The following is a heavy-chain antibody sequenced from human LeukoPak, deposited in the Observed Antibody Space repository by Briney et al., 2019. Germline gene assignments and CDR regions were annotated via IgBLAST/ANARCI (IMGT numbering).Heavy chain of an antibody. CDR1: GYTFTSYG. J-gene: IGHJ4*02. CDR2: ISAYNGNT. V-gene: IGHV1-18*01. CDR3: AKDRGPIVVVPTAMFY. Sequence: ASVKVSCKSSGYTFTSYGITWVRQAPGQGLEWMGWISAYNGNTNYEQKLQGRVTMTTDTSTSTAYMELRSLRSDDTAVYYCAKDRGPIVVVPTAMFYWGQGTLVTVS. D-gene: IGHD2-2*01.